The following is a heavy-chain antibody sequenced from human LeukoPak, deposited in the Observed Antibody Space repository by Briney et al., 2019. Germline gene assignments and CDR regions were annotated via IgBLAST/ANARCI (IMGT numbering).Heavy chain of an antibody. V-gene: IGHV3-53*01. D-gene: IGHD6-6*01. J-gene: IGHJ3*02. CDR3: ARDGSSSSWTPDAFDI. CDR1: AFTVSSNY. CDR2: IYSGGST. Sequence: GGSLRLSCAASAFTVSSNYMSWVRQAPGKGLEWVSVIYSGGSTYYADSVKGRFTISRDNAKNSLYLQMNSLRAEDTAVYYCARDGSSSSWTPDAFDIWGQGTMVTVSS.